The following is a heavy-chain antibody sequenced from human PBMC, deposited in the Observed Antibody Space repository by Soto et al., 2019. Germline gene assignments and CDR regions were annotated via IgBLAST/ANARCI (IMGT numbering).Heavy chain of an antibody. Sequence: GGSLRLSCAASGFTFSSYGMHWVRQAPGKGLEWVAVIWYDGSNKYYADSVKGRFTISRDNSKNTLYLQMNSLRAEDTAVYYCARPYYYDSSGYCFDPWGQGTLVTVSS. J-gene: IGHJ5*02. V-gene: IGHV3-33*01. D-gene: IGHD3-22*01. CDR2: IWYDGSNK. CDR3: ARPYYYDSSGYCFDP. CDR1: GFTFSSYG.